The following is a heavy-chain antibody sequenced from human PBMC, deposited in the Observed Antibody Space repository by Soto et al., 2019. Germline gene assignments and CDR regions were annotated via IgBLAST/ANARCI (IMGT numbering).Heavy chain of an antibody. V-gene: IGHV4-59*01. CDR1: GVPISRYF. Sequence: SETLSLTCTVSGVPISRYFWSWIRQPPGKGLEWIGYIYYSGSTNYNPSLKSRVNISEDTSKNPFSLKLSSVTAADTAVYYCEGIVVTMVREDNWFAPGGQGPLVTVPQ. D-gene: IGHD3-10*01. J-gene: IGHJ5*02. CDR2: IYYSGST. CDR3: EGIVVTMVREDNWFAP.